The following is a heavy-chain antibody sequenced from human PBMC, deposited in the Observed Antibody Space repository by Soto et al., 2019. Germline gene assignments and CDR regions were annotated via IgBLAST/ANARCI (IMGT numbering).Heavy chain of an antibody. CDR1: GFTFSSYW. Sequence: EVQLVESGGGLVQPGGSLRLSCAASGFTFSSYWMTWVRQAPGKGLEWVANIKQGGSEKYYVDSVKGRFTISRDNAKDSLFLKMNSLRAEDTAVYYCATHPYISGWSSWGQGTLVTVSS. V-gene: IGHV3-7*02. CDR3: ATHPYISGWSS. CDR2: IKQGGSEK. D-gene: IGHD6-13*01. J-gene: IGHJ4*02.